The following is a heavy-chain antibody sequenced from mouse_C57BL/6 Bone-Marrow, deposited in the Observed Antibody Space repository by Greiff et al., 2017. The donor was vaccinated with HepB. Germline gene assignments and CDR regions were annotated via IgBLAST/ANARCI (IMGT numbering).Heavy chain of an antibody. J-gene: IGHJ3*01. CDR3: ARAGTVFAY. CDR2: INPNNGGT. D-gene: IGHD3-3*01. Sequence: EVQLQQSGPELVKPGASVKISCKASGYTFTDYYMNWVKQSHGKSLEWIGDINPNNGGTSYNQKFKGKATLTVDKSSSTAYMELRSLTSEDSAVYYCARAGTVFAYWGQGTLVTVSA. V-gene: IGHV1-26*01. CDR1: GYTFTDYY.